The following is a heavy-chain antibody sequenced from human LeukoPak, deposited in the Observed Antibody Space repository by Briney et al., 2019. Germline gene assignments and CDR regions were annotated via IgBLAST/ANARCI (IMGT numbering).Heavy chain of an antibody. CDR3: ARPLLYYYGSETYFWFDP. V-gene: IGHV3-7*01. J-gene: IGHJ5*02. CDR1: GFTFTTYW. CDR2: IKQDGSEK. Sequence: GGSLRLSCAASGFTFTTYWMGWVRQAPGKGLEWVASIKQDGSEKYYVDSVKGRFTISRDNAENSLYLQMNSLRADDTAFYYCARPLLYYYGSETYFWFDPWGQETLVTVSS. D-gene: IGHD3-10*01.